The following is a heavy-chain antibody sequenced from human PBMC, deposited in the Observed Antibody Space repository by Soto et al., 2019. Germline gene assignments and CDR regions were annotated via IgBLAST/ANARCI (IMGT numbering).Heavy chain of an antibody. CDR1: GGSSRAYH. CDR2: FSYSGSL. V-gene: IGHV4-34*01. D-gene: IGHD1-20*01. J-gene: IGHJ2*01. Sequence: GELQQWGTGLLKPSETLSLNCSVYGGSSRAYHWSWIRQSPGEGLEWIGEFSYSGSLNYNPSLKGRVAGPLDTSTNHFSLTMTSVTAANTAVYFCAGGPRYWSFALWGRGTLVTVS. CDR3: AGGPRYWSFAL.